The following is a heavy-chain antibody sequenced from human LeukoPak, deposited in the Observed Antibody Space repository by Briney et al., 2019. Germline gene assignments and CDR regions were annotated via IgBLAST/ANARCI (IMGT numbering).Heavy chain of an antibody. CDR1: GGSISSGSYY. J-gene: IGHJ4*02. V-gene: IGHV4-61*02. CDR2: IYTSGST. Sequence: SETLSLTCTVSGGSISSGSYYWSWIRQPAGKGLEWIGRIYTSGSTNYNPSLKSRVTISVDTSKNQFSLKLSSVTAADTAVYYCARGGGGYDILTDDYWGQGTLVTVSS. CDR3: ARGGGGYDILTDDY. D-gene: IGHD3-9*01.